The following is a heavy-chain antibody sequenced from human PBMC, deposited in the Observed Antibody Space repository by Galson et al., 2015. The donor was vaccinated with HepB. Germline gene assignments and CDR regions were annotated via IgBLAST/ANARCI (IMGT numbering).Heavy chain of an antibody. Sequence: SVKVSCKASGNTFTGYYMHWVRQAPGQGLEWMGWINPNSGGTNYAQKFQGWVTMTRDTSISTAYMELSRLRSDDTAVYYCARDRDDMYQYSSGCCPNFDYWGQGTLVTVSS. CDR3: ARDRDDMYQYSSGCCPNFDY. V-gene: IGHV1-2*04. CDR1: GNTFTGYY. D-gene: IGHD6-19*01. J-gene: IGHJ4*02. CDR2: INPNSGGT.